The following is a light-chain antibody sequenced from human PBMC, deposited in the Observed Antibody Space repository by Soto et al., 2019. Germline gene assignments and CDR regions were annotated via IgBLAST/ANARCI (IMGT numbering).Light chain of an antibody. CDR2: STN. J-gene: IGLJ7*01. CDR1: SGSVSTNYY. V-gene: IGLV8-61*01. Sequence: QTVVTQEPSLPVSPGGTVTLTCGLSSGSVSTNYYPSWHQQTPGQAPRTLIYSTNIRSSGVPDRFSGSILGNKAALTITGAQADDESDYYCVLYMSSGISVFGGGTQLTVL. CDR3: VLYMSSGISV.